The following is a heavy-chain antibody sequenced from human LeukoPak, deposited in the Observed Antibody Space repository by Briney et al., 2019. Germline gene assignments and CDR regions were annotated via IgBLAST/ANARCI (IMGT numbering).Heavy chain of an antibody. CDR3: ARDQRYYYDSSGYQWYFDL. Sequence: ASVTVSCKASGGAFSSYAISWVRQAPGQGLEWMGGIIPIFGTANYAQKFQGRVTITADKSTSTAYMELSSLRSEDTAVYYCARDQRYYYDSSGYQWYFDLWGRGTLVTVSS. CDR1: GGAFSSYA. J-gene: IGHJ2*01. D-gene: IGHD3-22*01. CDR2: IIPIFGTA. V-gene: IGHV1-69*06.